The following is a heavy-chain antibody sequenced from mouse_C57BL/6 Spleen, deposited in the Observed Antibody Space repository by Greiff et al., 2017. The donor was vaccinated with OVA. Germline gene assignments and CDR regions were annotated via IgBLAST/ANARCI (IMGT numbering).Heavy chain of an antibody. CDR1: GYTFTSYW. CDR2: IDPSDSET. V-gene: IGHV1-52*01. D-gene: IGHD2-5*01. Sequence: QVQLQQPGAELVRPGSSVKLSCKASGYTFTSYWMHWVKQRPIQGLEWIGNIDPSDSETHYTQKFKDKATLTVDKSSSTAYMQLSSLTSEDSAVDYCARRVYYSNGAMDYWGQGTSVTVSS. CDR3: ARRVYYSNGAMDY. J-gene: IGHJ4*01.